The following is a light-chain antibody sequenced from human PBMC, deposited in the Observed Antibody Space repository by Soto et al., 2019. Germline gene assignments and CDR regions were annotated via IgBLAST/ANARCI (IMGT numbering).Light chain of an antibody. CDR1: SSDVGGYNY. CDR2: DVS. V-gene: IGLV2-14*01. CDR3: SSYTSSSTPLVV. J-gene: IGLJ2*01. Sequence: QSALTQPASVSGSPGQSITISCTGTSSDVGGYNYVSWYQQHPGKAPKLMIYDVSNRLSGVSNRFSGSKSGNTASLTISGLQAEDEADYYCSSYTSSSTPLVVFGGGTKVTVL.